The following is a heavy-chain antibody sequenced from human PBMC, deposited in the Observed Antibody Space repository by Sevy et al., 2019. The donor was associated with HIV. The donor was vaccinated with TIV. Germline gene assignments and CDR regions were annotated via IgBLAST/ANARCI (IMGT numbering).Heavy chain of an antibody. D-gene: IGHD1-26*01. Sequence: GGSLRLSCAASGFTFSSYAMHWVRQAPGKGLEWVGFIWHYGSQKYYADSVRGRFTFSRDNSKNTLFLQVSSLRAEDTAVYYCARGRVGATTSYYFDYWGQGTLVTVSS. CDR2: IWHYGSQK. V-gene: IGHV3-33*01. CDR1: GFTFSSYA. CDR3: ARGRVGATTSYYFDY. J-gene: IGHJ4*02.